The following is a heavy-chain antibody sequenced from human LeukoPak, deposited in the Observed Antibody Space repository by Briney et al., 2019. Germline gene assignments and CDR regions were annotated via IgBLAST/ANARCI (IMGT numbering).Heavy chain of an antibody. V-gene: IGHV4-31*03. Sequence: SETLSLTCTVSGGSISSGGYYWSWSRQHPGKGLEWIGYIYYSGSTYYNPSLKSRVTISVDTSKNQFSLKLSSVTAADTAVYYCARGVVVPAAINYWGQGTLVTVSS. D-gene: IGHD2-2*01. CDR1: GGSISSGGYY. CDR2: IYYSGST. CDR3: ARGVVVPAAINY. J-gene: IGHJ4*02.